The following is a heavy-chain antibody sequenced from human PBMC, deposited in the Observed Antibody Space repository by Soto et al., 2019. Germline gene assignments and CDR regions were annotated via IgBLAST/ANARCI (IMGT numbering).Heavy chain of an antibody. Sequence: ASVKVSCKASGYTFTSYDINWVRQATGQGLEWMGWMNPNSGNTGYAQKFQGRVTMTRNTSISTAYMELSSLRSEDTAVYYCASNSYGESSTYYYYYMDVWGKGTTVTVSS. J-gene: IGHJ6*03. CDR2: MNPNSGNT. CDR1: GYTFTSYD. CDR3: ASNSYGESSTYYYYYMDV. V-gene: IGHV1-8*01. D-gene: IGHD5-18*01.